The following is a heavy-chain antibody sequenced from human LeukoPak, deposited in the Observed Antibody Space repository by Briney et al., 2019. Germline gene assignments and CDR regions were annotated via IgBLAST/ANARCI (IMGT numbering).Heavy chain of an antibody. V-gene: IGHV3-15*01. D-gene: IGHD1-7*01. CDR1: GFIFSNAW. Sequence: GGSLRLSCAASGFIFSNAWMSWVRQAPGKGLEWVGRIKSKTDGGTTDYAAPVKGRSTISRDDSRNTLYLQMNSLKTQDTAVYYCTTLVNYSVDYWGQGTLVTVSS. CDR2: IKSKTDGGTT. CDR3: TTLVNYSVDY. J-gene: IGHJ4*02.